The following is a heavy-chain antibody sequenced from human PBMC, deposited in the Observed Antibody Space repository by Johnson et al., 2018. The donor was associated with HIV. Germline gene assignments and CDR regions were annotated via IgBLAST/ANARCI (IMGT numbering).Heavy chain of an antibody. Sequence: QVQLVESGGGLVKPGGSLRLSCAASGFTFSDYYMSWIRQAPGKGLEWVSYISSSGSTIYYADSVKGRFTISRDDSRDTLYLQMNSLKTEDTAVYYCARDGGRGDFDIWGQGTRVSVSS. D-gene: IGHD3-16*01. CDR1: GFTFSDYY. CDR2: ISSSGSTI. CDR3: ARDGGRGDFDI. J-gene: IGHJ3*02. V-gene: IGHV3-11*04.